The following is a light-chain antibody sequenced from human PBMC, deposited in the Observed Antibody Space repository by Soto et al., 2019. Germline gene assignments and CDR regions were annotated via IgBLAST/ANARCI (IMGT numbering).Light chain of an antibody. CDR2: AAS. CDR3: QKYNSAPWT. J-gene: IGKJ1*01. CDR1: QGITNY. Sequence: DFQMTQSPSSLSASVGDRVTITCRASQGITNYLAWYQQKPGKVPKLLIYAASTLHSGVPSRFSGSGSGTDFTLTISSLQPEDVATYYCQKYNSAPWTFGQGTKVEIK. V-gene: IGKV1-27*01.